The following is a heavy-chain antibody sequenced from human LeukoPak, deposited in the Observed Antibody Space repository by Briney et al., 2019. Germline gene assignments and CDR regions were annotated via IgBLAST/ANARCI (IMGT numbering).Heavy chain of an antibody. D-gene: IGHD3-9*01. V-gene: IGHV4-31*03. CDR3: ARQGYGAYEILDY. J-gene: IGHJ4*02. CDR2: IYYSGST. CDR1: GGSISSGVYY. Sequence: PSQTLSLTCTVSGGSISSGVYYWNWIRQHPGKGLELIGYIYYSGSTYYNPSLKSRVIISVDTSKNQFSLKLSSVTAADTAVYYCARQGYGAYEILDYWGQGALVTVSS.